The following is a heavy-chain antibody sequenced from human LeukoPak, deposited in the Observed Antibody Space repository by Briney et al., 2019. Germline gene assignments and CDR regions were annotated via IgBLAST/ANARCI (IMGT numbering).Heavy chain of an antibody. CDR1: GFTFSSYS. CDR3: ARPLMYYYGSETYFWFDP. D-gene: IGHD3-10*01. V-gene: IGHV3-21*05. CDR2: ISTSSSYI. J-gene: IGHJ5*02. Sequence: NAGGSLRLSCAASGFTFSSYSMNWVRQAPGKGLEWVSFISTSSSYIYYADSVRGRFTISRDNAKNSLYLQMNSLRAEDTAVYYCARPLMYYYGSETYFWFDPWGQGTPVTVSS.